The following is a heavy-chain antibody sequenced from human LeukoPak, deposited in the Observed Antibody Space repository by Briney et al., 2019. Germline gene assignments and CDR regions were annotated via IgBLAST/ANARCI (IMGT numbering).Heavy chain of an antibody. Sequence: SETLSLTCTVSGGSIRSSYYWGWIRQPPGKGLEWIGSIYYSGSTYYSPSLKSRVTISVDTSKNQFSLKLSSVTAADTAVYYCARLYCSSTSCYYDYWGQGTLVTVSS. V-gene: IGHV4-39*01. D-gene: IGHD2-2*01. CDR1: GGSIRSSYY. CDR2: IYYSGST. CDR3: ARLYCSSTSCYYDY. J-gene: IGHJ4*02.